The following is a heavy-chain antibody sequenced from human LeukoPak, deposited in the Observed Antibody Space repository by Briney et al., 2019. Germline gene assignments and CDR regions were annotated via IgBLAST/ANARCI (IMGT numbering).Heavy chain of an antibody. CDR1: GFTFSTYW. Sequence: GGSLRLSCGASGFTFSTYWMHWVRQAPGKGLVWISGINSDGRTTDYADSVKGRFTISRDNAKNTVYLQMNSLRAEDTGVYYWVRVESGYSYCSVDYWGQGTLVTVS. CDR2: INSDGRTT. CDR3: VRVESGYSYCSVDY. V-gene: IGHV3-74*01. D-gene: IGHD5-18*01. J-gene: IGHJ4*02.